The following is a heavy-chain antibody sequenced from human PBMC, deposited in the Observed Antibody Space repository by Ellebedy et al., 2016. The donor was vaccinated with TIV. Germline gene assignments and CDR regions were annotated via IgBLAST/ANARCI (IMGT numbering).Heavy chain of an antibody. CDR1: GGSISSYY. CDR3: ARTFGVVTNFDY. J-gene: IGHJ4*02. V-gene: IGHV4-59*12. Sequence: SETLSLTCTVSGGSISSYYWSWIRQPPGKGLEWIGYIYYSGSTYYNPSLKSRVTISVDTSKNQFSLKLSSVTAADTAVYYCARTFGVVTNFDYWGQGTLVTVSS. D-gene: IGHD3-3*01. CDR2: IYYSGST.